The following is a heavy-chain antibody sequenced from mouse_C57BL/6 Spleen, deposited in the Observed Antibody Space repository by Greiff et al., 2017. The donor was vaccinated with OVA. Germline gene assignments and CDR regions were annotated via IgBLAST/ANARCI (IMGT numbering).Heavy chain of an antibody. J-gene: IGHJ2*01. Sequence: EVQLQQSGGDLVKPGGSLKLSCAASGFTFSSYGMSWVRQTPDKRLEWVATISSGGSYTYYPDSVKGRFTISRDNAKNNLYLQMSHLKSEDTAMYYCARQLGRGGYFDYWGQGTTLTVSS. CDR3: ARQLGRGGYFDY. D-gene: IGHD4-1*01. CDR1: GFTFSSYG. V-gene: IGHV5-6*01. CDR2: ISSGGSYT.